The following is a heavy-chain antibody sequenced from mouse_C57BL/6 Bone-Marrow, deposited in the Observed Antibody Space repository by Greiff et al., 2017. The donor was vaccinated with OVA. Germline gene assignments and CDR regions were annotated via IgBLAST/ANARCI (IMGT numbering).Heavy chain of an antibody. CDR3: ARAAQADY. V-gene: IGHV1-72*01. CDR1: GYTFTSYW. CDR2: LDPNSGGP. D-gene: IGHD3-2*02. Sequence: QVQLQQPGAELVKPGASVKLSCKASGYTFTSYWMHWVKQRPGRGLEWIGRLDPNSGGPKYNEKFKSQATLTVDKPSSTAYMQLSSLTSEDCAVYFCARAAQADYWGQGTTLTVSS. J-gene: IGHJ2*01.